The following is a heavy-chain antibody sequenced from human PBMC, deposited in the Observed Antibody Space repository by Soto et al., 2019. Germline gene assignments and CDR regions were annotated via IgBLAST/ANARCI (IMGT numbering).Heavy chain of an antibody. CDR1: GGFISSYY. CDR2: IYYSGST. Sequence: PSETLSLTWTVSGGFISSYYWSWIRQPPGKGLEWIGYIYYSGSTNYNPSLKSRVTISVDTSKNQFSLKLSSVTAADTAVYYCARDYGDCFDYWGQGTLVTVSS. J-gene: IGHJ4*02. D-gene: IGHD4-17*01. V-gene: IGHV4-59*01. CDR3: ARDYGDCFDY.